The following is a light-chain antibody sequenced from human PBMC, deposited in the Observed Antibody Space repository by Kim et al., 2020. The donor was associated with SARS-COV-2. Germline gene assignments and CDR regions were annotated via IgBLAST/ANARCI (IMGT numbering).Light chain of an antibody. J-gene: IGKJ1*01. Sequence: SQGDTATISCRASQTIRANYLAWYQQRPGQAPRLLIYAASSRSSAIPAKFRGSGSGTDFTFTINRLEPEDFAVYYCLQYGNSPQAFGQGTKVDIK. V-gene: IGKV3-20*01. CDR2: AAS. CDR3: LQYGNSPQA. CDR1: QTIRANY.